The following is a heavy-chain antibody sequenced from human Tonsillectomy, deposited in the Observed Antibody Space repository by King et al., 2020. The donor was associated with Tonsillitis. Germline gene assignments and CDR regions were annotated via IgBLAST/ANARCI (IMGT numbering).Heavy chain of an antibody. Sequence: VQLQESGPGLVKPSETLSLTCTVSGGSISSYYWSWIRQPPGKGLEWIGYIYYSGSTNYNPSLKSRVTISVDTSKNQFSLKLSSVTAADTAVYYCARHVVVAGTHLWFDPWGQGTLVTVSS. CDR3: ARHVVVAGTHLWFDP. CDR1: GGSISSYY. D-gene: IGHD6-19*01. V-gene: IGHV4-59*08. CDR2: IYYSGST. J-gene: IGHJ5*02.